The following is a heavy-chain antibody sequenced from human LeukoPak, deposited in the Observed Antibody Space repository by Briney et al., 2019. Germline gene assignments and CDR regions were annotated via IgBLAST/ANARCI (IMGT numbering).Heavy chain of an antibody. CDR2: ISSSSNYI. CDR3: TRGPYGDYDY. CDR1: GFTFSDYI. J-gene: IGHJ4*02. V-gene: IGHV3-21*01. D-gene: IGHD4-17*01. Sequence: GGSLRLSCAASGFTFSDYIMNWVRQAPGKGLEWVSYISSSSNYIYYADSVSGRFTISRDNARNTLYLQMNSLRAEDTAVYYCTRGPYGDYDYWGQGTLVTVSS.